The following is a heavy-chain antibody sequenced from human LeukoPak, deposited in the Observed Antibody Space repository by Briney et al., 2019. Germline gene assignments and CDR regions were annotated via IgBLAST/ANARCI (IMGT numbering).Heavy chain of an antibody. D-gene: IGHD6-19*01. CDR1: GGSISSTSYY. CDR2: FFYSGST. J-gene: IGHJ4*02. CDR3: ARRYVAGIDY. Sequence: PSETLSLTCTVSGGSISSTSYYWDWIRQPPGKGLEWIGSFFYSGSTYYNPSLKSRATILVDRSKNLFSLKLSSVTDADTAVYYCARRYVAGIDYWGQGTLVTVSS. V-gene: IGHV4-39*01.